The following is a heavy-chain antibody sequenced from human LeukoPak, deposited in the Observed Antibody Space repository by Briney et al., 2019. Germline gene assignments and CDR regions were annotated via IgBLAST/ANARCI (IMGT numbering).Heavy chain of an antibody. CDR3: ARDRSSGRTNWFDP. D-gene: IGHD6-19*01. Sequence: GGSLRLSCTASGFTFSSYWMSWVRQAPGKGLEWVANIKQDGSETYYVDSVKGRFTISRDNAKNSLYLQMSSLRAEDTAVYYCARDRSSGRTNWFDPWGQGTLVTVSS. CDR2: IKQDGSET. CDR1: GFTFSSYW. J-gene: IGHJ5*02. V-gene: IGHV3-7*01.